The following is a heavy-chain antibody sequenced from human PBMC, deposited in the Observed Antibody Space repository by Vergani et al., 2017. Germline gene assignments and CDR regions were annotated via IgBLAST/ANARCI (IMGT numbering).Heavy chain of an antibody. D-gene: IGHD2-15*01. CDR1: GGTFSSYA. V-gene: IGHV1-69*12. J-gene: IGHJ5*02. CDR2: IIPIFGTA. Sequence: QVQLVQSGAEVKKPGSSVKVSCKASGGTFSSYAISWVRQAPGQGLEWMGGIIPIFGTANYAQKFQGRVTITADESTSTAYMELSSLRSEDTAVYYCAREGQRRVVVAATLGWFDPWGQGTLVTVSS. CDR3: AREGQRRVVVAATLGWFDP.